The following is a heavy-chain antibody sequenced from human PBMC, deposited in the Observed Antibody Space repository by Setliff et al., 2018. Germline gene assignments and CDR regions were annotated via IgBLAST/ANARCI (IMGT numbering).Heavy chain of an antibody. D-gene: IGHD2-2*01. CDR1: GFTFSSYW. CDR2: IKQDGSEK. CDR3: ASGSSTSPY. Sequence: GESLKISCAASGFTFSSYWMSWVRQAPGKGLEWVANIKQDGSEKYYVDSVKGRFTISRDNAKNSLYLQMNSLRAEDTAVYYCASGSSTSPYWGQGTLVTVSS. V-gene: IGHV3-7*01. J-gene: IGHJ4*02.